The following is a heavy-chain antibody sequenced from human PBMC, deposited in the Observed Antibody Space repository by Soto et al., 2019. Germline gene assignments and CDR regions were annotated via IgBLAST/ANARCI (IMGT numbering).Heavy chain of an antibody. D-gene: IGHD6-19*01. CDR2: MNPNSGNT. Sequence: QVQLVQSGAEVKKPGASVKVSCKASGYTFTSYDINWVRQATGQGLEWMGWMNPNSGNTGYAHKFQGRVTMTRNTSISTAYIELSSLRSDDTAVYYCARSVEWLASFDYWGQGTLVTVSS. V-gene: IGHV1-8*01. CDR3: ARSVEWLASFDY. CDR1: GYTFTSYD. J-gene: IGHJ4*02.